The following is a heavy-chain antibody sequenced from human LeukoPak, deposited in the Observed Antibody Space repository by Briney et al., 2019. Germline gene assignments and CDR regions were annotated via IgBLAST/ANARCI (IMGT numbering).Heavy chain of an antibody. J-gene: IGHJ4*02. CDR3: AKGGRITAVLPFDY. V-gene: IGHV3-30*02. CDR2: IWYDGSNE. CDR1: GFTFSNYG. D-gene: IGHD6-13*01. Sequence: GGSLRLSCAASGFTFSNYGMHWVRQAPGKGLEWVAFIWYDGSNEYYPDSVKGRFTISRDNSKNTLYLQVSSLRAEDTAVYRCAKGGRITAVLPFDYWGQGTLVTVSS.